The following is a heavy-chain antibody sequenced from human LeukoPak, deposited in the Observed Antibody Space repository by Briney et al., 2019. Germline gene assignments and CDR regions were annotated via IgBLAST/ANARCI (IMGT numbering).Heavy chain of an antibody. V-gene: IGHV3-30*18. CDR3: AKDRISSSWYRGGFDY. CDR2: ISYDGSNK. Sequence: GRSLRLSCAASGFTFSSYGMHWVRQAPGKGLEWVAAISYDGSNKYYADSVKGRFTISRDNSKNTLYLQMNSLRAEDTAVYYCAKDRISSSWYRGGFDYWGQGTLVTVSS. CDR1: GFTFSSYG. J-gene: IGHJ4*02. D-gene: IGHD6-13*01.